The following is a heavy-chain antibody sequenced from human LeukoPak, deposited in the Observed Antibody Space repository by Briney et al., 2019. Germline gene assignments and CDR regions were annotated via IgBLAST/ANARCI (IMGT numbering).Heavy chain of an antibody. D-gene: IGHD6-13*01. CDR2: ISYDGNNK. CDR3: ARDAVYSSSWQYY. Sequence: PGGSLRLSCAASGFTFSSYGMHWVRQAPGKGLEWVAVISYDGNNKYYADSVKGRFTISRDNSKNTLYLQMNSLRAEDTAVYYCARDAVYSSSWQYYWGQGTLVTVSS. J-gene: IGHJ4*02. CDR1: GFTFSSYG. V-gene: IGHV3-30*03.